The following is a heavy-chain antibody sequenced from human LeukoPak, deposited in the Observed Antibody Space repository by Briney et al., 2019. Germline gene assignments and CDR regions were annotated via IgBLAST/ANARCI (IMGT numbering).Heavy chain of an antibody. J-gene: IGHJ2*01. Sequence: GASVKVSCKASGYTFTSYGISWVRQAPGQGLEWMGWISAYNGNTNYAQKFQGRVTMTRNTSISTAYMELSSLRSEDTAVYYCASFRRGSSSHDLWGRGTLVTVSS. D-gene: IGHD6-13*01. CDR2: ISAYNGNT. CDR3: ASFRRGSSSHDL. CDR1: GYTFTSYG. V-gene: IGHV1-18*01.